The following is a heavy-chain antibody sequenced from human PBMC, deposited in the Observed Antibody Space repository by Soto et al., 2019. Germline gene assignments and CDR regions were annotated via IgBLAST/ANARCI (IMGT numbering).Heavy chain of an antibody. J-gene: IGHJ2*01. Sequence: QVQVVQSGAEVKKPGASVKVACKASGYSFDTFVMSWVRQAPGQGLEWMGWISIEKGDTNSAQKSQDRVTMTTDTSTSTAYMELRSLPPDYTAVYYCARCYCSVGSGFTCWHFDIWGRGTLVTVSS. V-gene: IGHV1-18*01. CDR2: ISIEKGDT. D-gene: IGHD2-15*01. CDR1: GYSFDTFV. CDR3: ARCYCSVGSGFTCWHFDI.